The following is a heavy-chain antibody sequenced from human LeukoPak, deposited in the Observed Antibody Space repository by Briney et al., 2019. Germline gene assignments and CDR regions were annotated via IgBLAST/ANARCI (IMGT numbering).Heavy chain of an antibody. D-gene: IGHD5/OR15-5a*01. J-gene: IGHJ4*02. CDR2: DNPNSGGT. CDR3: ALLARAVSNALKRGVGLDY. Sequence: GASVKVSCKASGYTFTGYYMHWVRQAPGQGLEWMGWDNPNSGGTNYAQKFQGRVTMTRDTSISTAYMELSRLRSDDTAVYYCALLARAVSNALKRGVGLDYWGQGTLVTVSS. CDR1: GYTFTGYY. V-gene: IGHV1-2*02.